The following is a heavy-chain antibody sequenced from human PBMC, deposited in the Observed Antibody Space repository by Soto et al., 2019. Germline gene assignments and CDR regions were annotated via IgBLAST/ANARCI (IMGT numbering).Heavy chain of an antibody. CDR3: AKDSYVDTAMAF. D-gene: IGHD5-18*01. CDR1: GFTFSSYG. Sequence: PGGSLRLSCAASGFTFSSYGMHWVRQAPGKGLEWVAVISYDGSNKYYADSVKGRFTISRDNSKNTLYLQMNSLRAGDTAVYYCAKDSYVDTAMAFWGQGTMVTVSS. CDR2: ISYDGSNK. V-gene: IGHV3-30*18. J-gene: IGHJ3*01.